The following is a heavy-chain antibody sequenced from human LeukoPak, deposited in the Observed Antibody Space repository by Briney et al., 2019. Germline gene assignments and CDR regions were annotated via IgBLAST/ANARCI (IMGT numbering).Heavy chain of an antibody. CDR3: ARHMGDGYNYVHYGMDV. V-gene: IGHV4-59*08. Sequence: TTSETPSLTCTVSGGSMSPYHWSWIRQPPGKGLEWIGYIYYSGSTNHNPSLKSRVTISVDTSKNQFSLKLSSVTAADTAVYYCARHMGDGYNYVHYGMDVWGQGTTVTVSS. D-gene: IGHD5-12*01. CDR2: IYYSGST. J-gene: IGHJ6*02. CDR1: GGSMSPYH.